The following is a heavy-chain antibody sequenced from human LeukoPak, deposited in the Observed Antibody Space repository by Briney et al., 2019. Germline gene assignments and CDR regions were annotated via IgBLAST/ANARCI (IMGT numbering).Heavy chain of an antibody. V-gene: IGHV4-59*01. Sequence: SETLSLTCTVSGGSISSYYWSRIRQPPGKGLEWIGYIYYSGSTNYNPSLKSRVTISVDTSKNQFSLKLSSVTAADTAVYYCARDFKDAFDIWGQGTMVIVSS. J-gene: IGHJ3*02. CDR1: GGSISSYY. CDR2: IYYSGST. CDR3: ARDFKDAFDI.